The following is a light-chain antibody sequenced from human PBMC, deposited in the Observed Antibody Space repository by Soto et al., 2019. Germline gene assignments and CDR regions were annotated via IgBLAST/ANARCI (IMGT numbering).Light chain of an antibody. J-gene: IGKJ1*01. CDR1: QSVSSSY. CDR2: GAS. V-gene: IGKV3-20*01. CDR3: QQYGRT. Sequence: EIVLTQSPGTLSLSPGERATLSCRASQSVSSSYLAWYQQKPGQAPRLLIYGASSRATGIPDRFSGSGSGKVFTLTISRLEPEDFAVYYCQQYGRTFGQGTKV.